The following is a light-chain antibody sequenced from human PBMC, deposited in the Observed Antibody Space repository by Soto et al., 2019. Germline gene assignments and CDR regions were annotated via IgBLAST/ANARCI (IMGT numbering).Light chain of an antibody. Sequence: DIQMTQSPSSLSASVRDRVTITCRASQSISNYLAWYQQKPGKVPKLLIYAASTLQSGVPSRFSGSGSGTDFTLTISSLQPEDVATYCCQKYDSAPWTFGQGTKVEIK. V-gene: IGKV1-27*01. J-gene: IGKJ1*01. CDR1: QSISNY. CDR3: QKYDSAPWT. CDR2: AAS.